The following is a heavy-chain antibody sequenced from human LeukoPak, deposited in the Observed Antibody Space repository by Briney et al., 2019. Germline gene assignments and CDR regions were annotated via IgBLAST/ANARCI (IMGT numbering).Heavy chain of an antibody. J-gene: IGHJ4*02. CDR3: ARLTGRQLLFDY. V-gene: IGHV4-59*08. D-gene: IGHD6-13*01. Sequence: SETLSLTCTVSVGSISSYYWIWMREPPGKALQGSGYIYYSGSTNYNPSLKSRVTISVDPSKDQFSLKVSSVTAADTAVYYCARLTGRQLLFDYWGQGTLVTVSS. CDR2: IYYSGST. CDR1: VGSISSYY.